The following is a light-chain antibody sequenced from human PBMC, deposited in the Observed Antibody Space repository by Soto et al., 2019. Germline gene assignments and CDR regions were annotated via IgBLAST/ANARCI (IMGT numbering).Light chain of an antibody. CDR2: LGS. V-gene: IGKV2-28*01. J-gene: IGKJ2*01. CDR3: MQALQTPMYT. Sequence: DIVMTQSPLSLPVTPGEPASISCRSSQSLLHSNGYNYLDWYLQKPGQSPQLLIYLGSNRASGVPDRFGGGGSGTDFTLKISRVEAEDVGVYYCMQALQTPMYTFGQGTKLEIK. CDR1: QSLLHSNGYNY.